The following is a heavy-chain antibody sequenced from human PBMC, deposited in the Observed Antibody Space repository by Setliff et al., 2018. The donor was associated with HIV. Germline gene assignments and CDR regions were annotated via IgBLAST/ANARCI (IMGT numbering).Heavy chain of an antibody. V-gene: IGHV3-15*04. CDR1: ELSVSNTW. CDR2: IVKESDGATP. J-gene: IGHJ4*02. CDR3: TTTPPIRFLEWQSPY. D-gene: IGHD3-3*01. Sequence: GGSLRLSCSASELSVSNTWMSWARQAPGKGLEWIAHIVKESDGATPRYAAHVNGRFTILRDDSENTLYLQMNSLETDDTGVYYCTTTPPIRFLEWQSPYWGQGTLVTVSS.